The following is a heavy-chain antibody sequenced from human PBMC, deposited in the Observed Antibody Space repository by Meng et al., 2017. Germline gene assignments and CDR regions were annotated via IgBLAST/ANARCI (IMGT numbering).Heavy chain of an antibody. Sequence: QGQLVESGGGVVQPGRSLRLSCAASGFTFSSYAMHWVRQAPGKGLEWVAVISYDGSNKYYADSVKGRFTISRDNSKNTLYLQMNSLRAEDTAVYYCARDPDIVGATHFDYWGQGTLVTVSS. CDR3: ARDPDIVGATHFDY. J-gene: IGHJ4*02. D-gene: IGHD1-26*01. CDR2: ISYDGSNK. CDR1: GFTFSSYA. V-gene: IGHV3-30*01.